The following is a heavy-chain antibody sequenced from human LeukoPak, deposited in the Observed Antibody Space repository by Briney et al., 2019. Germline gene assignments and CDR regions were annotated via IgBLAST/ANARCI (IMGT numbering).Heavy chain of an antibody. J-gene: IGHJ4*02. CDR2: IYSDNT. CDR1: GFTFSSRW. CDR3: ARRAGAYSHPYDY. Sequence: GGSLRLSCAASGFTFSSRWMHWVRQAPGKGLEWVSFIYSDNTHYSDSVKGRFTISRDNSKNTLYLQMNSLRAEDTAVYYCARRAGAYSHPYDYWGQGTLVTVSS. V-gene: IGHV3-53*01. D-gene: IGHD4/OR15-4a*01.